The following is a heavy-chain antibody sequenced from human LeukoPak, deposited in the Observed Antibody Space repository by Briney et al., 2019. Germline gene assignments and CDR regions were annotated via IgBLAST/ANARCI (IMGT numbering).Heavy chain of an antibody. V-gene: IGHV3-23*01. J-gene: IGHJ4*02. CDR3: TRDSRGVPAAKYFDY. CDR1: GFTFSSYG. D-gene: IGHD2-2*01. Sequence: GGSLRLSCAASGFTFSSYGMSWVRQAPGKGLEWVSAISGSGGSTYYADSVKGRFTISRDNSKNTLYLQMNSLRAEDTAVYYCTRDSRGVPAAKYFDYWGQGTLVTVSS. CDR2: ISGSGGST.